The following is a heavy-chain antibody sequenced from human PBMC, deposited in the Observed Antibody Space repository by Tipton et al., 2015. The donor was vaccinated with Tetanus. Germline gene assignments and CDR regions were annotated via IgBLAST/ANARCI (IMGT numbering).Heavy chain of an antibody. D-gene: IGHD3-16*01. J-gene: IGHJ4*02. CDR3: AKGGTIMIWNYYFDS. Sequence: SLRLSCAASGFTLSSYAMSWVRQAPGKGLEWVSGISGSGGSTYYADSVKGRFTISRDNSKNTLYLQMNSLRAEDTAVYYCAKGGTIMIWNYYFDSWGQGTLVTVSS. CDR1: GFTLSSYA. CDR2: ISGSGGST. V-gene: IGHV3-23*01.